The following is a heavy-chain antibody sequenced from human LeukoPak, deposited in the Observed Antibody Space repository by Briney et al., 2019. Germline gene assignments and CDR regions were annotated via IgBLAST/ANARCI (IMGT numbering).Heavy chain of an antibody. CDR3: ARNQWLQFDAFDI. CDR2: IKQDGSDK. J-gene: IGHJ3*02. CDR1: GFTFSGYW. V-gene: IGHV3-7*01. Sequence: GGSLRLSCAASGFTFSGYWMSWVRQAPGKGLEWVANIKQDGSDKYYVDSVKGRFTISRDNAKNSLYLQMNSLRAEDTAVYYCARNQWLQFDAFDIWGQGTMVTVSS. D-gene: IGHD5-24*01.